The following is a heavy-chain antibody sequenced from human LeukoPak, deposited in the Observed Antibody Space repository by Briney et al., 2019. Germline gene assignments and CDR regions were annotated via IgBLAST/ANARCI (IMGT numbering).Heavy chain of an antibody. CDR3: AREGYGDYLDY. CDR2: IYYSGST. Sequence: TSETLSLTCTVSGGSISSYYWSWIRQPPGKGLEWIGYIYYSGSTNYNPSLKSRVTISVDTSKNQFSLKLSSVTAADTAVYYCAREGYGDYLDYWGQGTLVTVSS. J-gene: IGHJ4*02. V-gene: IGHV4-59*01. CDR1: GGSISSYY. D-gene: IGHD4-17*01.